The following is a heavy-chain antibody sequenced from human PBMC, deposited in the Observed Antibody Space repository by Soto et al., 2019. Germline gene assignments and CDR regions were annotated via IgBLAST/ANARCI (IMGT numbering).Heavy chain of an antibody. CDR3: ARRKERSGPYYLDL. D-gene: IGHD6-25*01. Sequence: SVNVSCKASGGTFSSYAISWVRQAPGQGLEWMGGIIPIFGTANYAQKFQGRVTITADESTSTAYMELSSLRSEDTAVYFCARRKERSGPYYLDLWGQGTQVTVSS. CDR2: IIPIFGTA. CDR1: GGTFSSYA. V-gene: IGHV1-69*01. J-gene: IGHJ4*02.